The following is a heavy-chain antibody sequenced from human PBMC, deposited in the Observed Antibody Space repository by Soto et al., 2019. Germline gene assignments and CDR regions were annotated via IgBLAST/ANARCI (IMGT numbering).Heavy chain of an antibody. CDR2: FDPEDGET. CDR1: GYTLTELS. Sequence: ASVKVSCKVSGYTLTELSMHWVRQAPGKGLEWMGGFDPEDGETIYAQKFQGRVTMTEDTSTDTAYMELSSLRSEDTAVYYCVTVTMIVVANAFVIWGQGTMVTVSS. J-gene: IGHJ3*02. CDR3: VTVTMIVVANAFVI. D-gene: IGHD3-22*01. V-gene: IGHV1-24*01.